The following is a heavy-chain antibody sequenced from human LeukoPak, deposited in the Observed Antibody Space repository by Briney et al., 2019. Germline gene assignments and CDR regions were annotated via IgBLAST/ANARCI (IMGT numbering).Heavy chain of an antibody. J-gene: IGHJ4*02. CDR1: GGSIGNFY. CDR3: ARYTSSWYRGYFDY. CDR2: LNNGGDT. D-gene: IGHD6-13*01. Sequence: SETLSLTCTVSGGSIGNFYWSWTRQPAGKGLEWIGRLNNGGDTNYSPPLKSRVIISVDTSKNQFSLNLSSVIAADTAVYYCARYTSSWYRGYFDYWGQGTLVTVSS. V-gene: IGHV4-4*07.